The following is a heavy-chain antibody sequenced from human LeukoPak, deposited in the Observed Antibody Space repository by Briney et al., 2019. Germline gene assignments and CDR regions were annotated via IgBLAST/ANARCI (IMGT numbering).Heavy chain of an antibody. CDR3: ASYTEGGDYAYYFDY. J-gene: IGHJ4*02. Sequence: ASVKVSCKASGHTFTSYGISWVRQAPGQGLEWMGWISAYNGNTNYARKLQGRVTMTTDTSTSTAYMELRSLRSDDTAVYYCASYTEGGDYAYYFDYWGQGTLVTVSS. CDR2: ISAYNGNT. CDR1: GHTFTSYG. D-gene: IGHD2-21*02. V-gene: IGHV1-18*01.